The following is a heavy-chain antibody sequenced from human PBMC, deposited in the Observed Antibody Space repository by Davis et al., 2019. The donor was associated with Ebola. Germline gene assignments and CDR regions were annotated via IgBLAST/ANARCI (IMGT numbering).Heavy chain of an antibody. Sequence: PGGSLRLSCAASGFTFSSYWMHWVRQTPGKGLVWVSRINSDGSSTSYADSVKGRFTISRDNAKNTLFLQMNSLRPDDTAIYFCARALHDEVLDCWGQGTPVTVSS. CDR1: GFTFSSYW. D-gene: IGHD1-1*01. V-gene: IGHV3-74*01. J-gene: IGHJ4*02. CDR3: ARALHDEVLDC. CDR2: INSDGSST.